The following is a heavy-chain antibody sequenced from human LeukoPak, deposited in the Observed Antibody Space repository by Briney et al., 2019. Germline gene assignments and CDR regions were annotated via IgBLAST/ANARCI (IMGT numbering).Heavy chain of an antibody. CDR2: IWYDGTDK. D-gene: IGHD3-10*01. CDR1: GFTFSSYG. J-gene: IGHJ6*02. V-gene: IGHV3-33*01. CDR3: ARSGSTYYYGMDV. Sequence: PGRSLRLTCAASGFTFSSYGMHWVRQGPGKGLEWVTFIWYDGTDKNYADSVKGRFTISRDNSKYTLYLQMNSLRAEDTAVYYCARSGSTYYYGMDVWGQGTTVTVSS.